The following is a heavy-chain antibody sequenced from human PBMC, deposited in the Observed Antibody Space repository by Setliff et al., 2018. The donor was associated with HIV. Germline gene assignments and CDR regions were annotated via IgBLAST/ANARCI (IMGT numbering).Heavy chain of an antibody. CDR3: ARGLNYYGSGSYLPLGY. Sequence: PSETLSLTCTVSGGSISPSSDYWGWICQPPRKGLEWIGSVYFTGSTYYNPSLKSRVTISVDTSKNQISLKLSSVTAADTAVYYCARGLNYYGSGSYLPLGYWGQGTLVTVSS. J-gene: IGHJ4*02. D-gene: IGHD3-10*01. CDR1: GGSISPSSDY. CDR2: VYFTGST. V-gene: IGHV4-39*01.